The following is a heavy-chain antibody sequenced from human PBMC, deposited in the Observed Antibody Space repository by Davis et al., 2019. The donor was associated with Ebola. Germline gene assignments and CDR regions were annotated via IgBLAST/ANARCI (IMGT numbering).Heavy chain of an antibody. CDR1: GFTFSSYA. CDR2: ISYDGSNK. Sequence: PGGSLRLSCAASGFTFSSYAMHWVRQAPGKGLEWVAVISYDGSNKYYADSVKGRFTISRDNSKNTLYLQMNSLRAEDTAVYYCARDGNIVATIYLDYWGQGTLATVSS. J-gene: IGHJ4*02. D-gene: IGHD5-12*01. CDR3: ARDGNIVATIYLDY. V-gene: IGHV3-30-3*01.